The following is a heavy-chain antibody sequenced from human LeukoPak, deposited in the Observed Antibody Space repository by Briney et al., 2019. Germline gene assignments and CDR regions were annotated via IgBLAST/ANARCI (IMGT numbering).Heavy chain of an antibody. CDR3: ARGQVVPAAISISDGMDV. V-gene: IGHV4-59*12. CDR1: GGSIGTYS. D-gene: IGHD2-2*02. CDR2: IYYSGTT. Sequence: SETLSLTCTVSGGSIGTYSWNWIRQPPGRGLEWIGYIYYSGTTNYNPSLKSRVTISVDTSKNQFSLKLSSVTAADTAVYYCARGQVVPAAISISDGMDVWGQGTTVTVSS. J-gene: IGHJ6*02.